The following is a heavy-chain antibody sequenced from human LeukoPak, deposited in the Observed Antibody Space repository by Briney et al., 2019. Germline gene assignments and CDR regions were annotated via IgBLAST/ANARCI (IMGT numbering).Heavy chain of an antibody. CDR3: SREGSEGYLFDY. D-gene: IGHD1-1*01. V-gene: IGHV6-1*01. J-gene: IGHJ4*02. CDR1: GDSVSSSSAA. CDR2: TYYRSKWYN. Sequence: KDSQTLSLTCAISGDSVSSSSAAWSWIRQSPSRGLEWLGRTYYRSKWYNDYAVSVKSRLTINPDTSKNQFSLQLNSMTPEDTAVYYCSREGSEGYLFDYWGQGILVTVSS.